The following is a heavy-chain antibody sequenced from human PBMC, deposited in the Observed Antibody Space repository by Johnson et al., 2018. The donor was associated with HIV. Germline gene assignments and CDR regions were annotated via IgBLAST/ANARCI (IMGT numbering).Heavy chain of an antibody. CDR3: VRDAGPEGFHPWGAFDI. V-gene: IGHV3-7*01. D-gene: IGHD7-27*01. Sequence: VQLVESGGGLVQPGGSLRLSCAASGFTFGNYWMSWVRQAPGKGLEWVANINQDGSEKYDVDSVKGRFTISRENAKNSLYLQLNSLRAGDTAVYYCVRDAGPEGFHPWGAFDIWGQGTMVTVSS. CDR2: INQDGSEK. J-gene: IGHJ3*02. CDR1: GFTFGNYW.